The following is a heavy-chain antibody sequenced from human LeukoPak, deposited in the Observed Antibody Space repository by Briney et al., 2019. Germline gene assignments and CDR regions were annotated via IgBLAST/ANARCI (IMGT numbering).Heavy chain of an antibody. Sequence: GGSLRLSCAASGFTFSSYEMNWVRQAPGKGLEWVSYISSSGSTIYYADSVKGRFTISRDNAKNSLYLQMNSLRAEDTAVYYCARGEQQLFPFDYWGQGTLDTVSS. CDR2: ISSSGSTI. CDR3: ARGEQQLFPFDY. J-gene: IGHJ4*02. V-gene: IGHV3-48*03. CDR1: GFTFSSYE. D-gene: IGHD6-13*01.